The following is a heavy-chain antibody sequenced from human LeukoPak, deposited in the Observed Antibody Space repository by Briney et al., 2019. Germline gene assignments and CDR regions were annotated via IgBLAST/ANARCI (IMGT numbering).Heavy chain of an antibody. V-gene: IGHV3-33*01. Sequence: GRSLRLSCAASGFTFSSFDMHWVRQAPGKGLDWVAFIWYDGSNKYYADSVKGRFAISRDNSKNTLYLQMNSLRAEDTAVYYCARGASSSTALTQYYYYYYGMDVWGQGTTVTVSS. D-gene: IGHD6-6*01. CDR3: ARGASSSTALTQYYYYYYGMDV. CDR2: IWYDGSNK. J-gene: IGHJ6*02. CDR1: GFTFSSFD.